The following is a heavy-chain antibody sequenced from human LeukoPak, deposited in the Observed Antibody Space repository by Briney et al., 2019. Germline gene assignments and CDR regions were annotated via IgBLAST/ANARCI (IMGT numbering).Heavy chain of an antibody. Sequence: SETPSLICSVSGGSTRSGRHHWAWVRQPPGKGLEFIGSLDESGRPYYNAPLKSRVTISEDSSGKQFSLNLSSVTAADTAVYYCARDLGGYPFFMDVWGRGTTVIVSS. J-gene: IGHJ6*03. CDR2: LDESGRP. D-gene: IGHD2-15*01. V-gene: IGHV4-39*07. CDR3: ARDLGGYPFFMDV. CDR1: GGSTRSGRHH.